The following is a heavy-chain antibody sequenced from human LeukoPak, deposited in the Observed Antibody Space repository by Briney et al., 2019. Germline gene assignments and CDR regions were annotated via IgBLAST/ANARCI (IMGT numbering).Heavy chain of an antibody. V-gene: IGHV1-69*13. CDR2: IIPIFGTA. J-gene: IGHJ6*02. Sequence: SVKVSCKASGGTFSSYAISWVRQAPGQGLEWMGGIIPIFGTANYAQKFQGRVTITADESTSTAYMELSSLRSEDTAVYYCARDEYYYDSSGYLGDYGMDVWGQGTTVTVSS. D-gene: IGHD3-22*01. CDR3: ARDEYYYDSSGYLGDYGMDV. CDR1: GGTFSSYA.